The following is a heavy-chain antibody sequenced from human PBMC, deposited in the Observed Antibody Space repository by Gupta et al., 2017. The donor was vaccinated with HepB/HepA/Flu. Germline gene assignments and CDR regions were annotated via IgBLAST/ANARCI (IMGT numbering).Heavy chain of an antibody. CDR2: ISYDGSAK. CDR3: ARRDSGLDS. Sequence: QVQLVESGGGVVQPGRSLRPSCAASGFTFSSYALHWVRQAPGKGLEWVAFISYDGSAKYYAESVKGRFTISRDNSKNTLYLQMDSLRAEDAAVYYCARRDSGLDSWGQGTLVTVSS. V-gene: IGHV3-30-3*01. D-gene: IGHD2-21*01. CDR1: GFTFSSYA. J-gene: IGHJ5*01.